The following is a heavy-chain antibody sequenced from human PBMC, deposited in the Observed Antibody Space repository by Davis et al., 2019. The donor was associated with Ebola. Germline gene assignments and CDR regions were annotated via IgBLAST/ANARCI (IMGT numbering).Heavy chain of an antibody. Sequence: PSETLSLTCTVSGGSISSYYWSWIRQSPGKGLEWIGYIYYSGSTNYNPSLKSRVTISVDTSKNQFSLKLSSVTAADTAVYYCARFPSGVTTDFDYWGQGTLVTVSS. V-gene: IGHV4-59*08. CDR3: ARFPSGVTTDFDY. CDR1: GGSISSYY. J-gene: IGHJ4*02. D-gene: IGHD4-17*01. CDR2: IYYSGST.